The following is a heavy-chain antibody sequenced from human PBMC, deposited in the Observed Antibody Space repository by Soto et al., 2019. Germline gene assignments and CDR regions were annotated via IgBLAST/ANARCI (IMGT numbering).Heavy chain of an antibody. CDR1: GRSASSGNYY. CDR2: IYYSGST. J-gene: IGHJ4*02. D-gene: IGHD6-13*01. CDR3: ARVTSSWGLVSYFEY. Sequence: PSETTLTCTVPGRSASSGNYYWSWIRHPPGKGLECVGYIYYSGSTNYNPSLKSRVTISVDTSKNQFSLKLSSVTAADTAVYYCARVTSSWGLVSYFEYWGQGTLVTVS. V-gene: IGHV4-61*01.